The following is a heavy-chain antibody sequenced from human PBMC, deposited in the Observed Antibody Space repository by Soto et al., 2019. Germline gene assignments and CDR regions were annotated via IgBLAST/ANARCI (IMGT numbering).Heavy chain of an antibody. D-gene: IGHD4-17*01. Sequence: PGESLKISCKGSGYSFTSYWISWVRQMPGKGLEWMGRIDLSDSYTNYSTSFQGHVTISADKSISTAYLQWSSLKASDTAMYYCARLGADGDSSDYWGQGTLVTVSS. CDR2: IDLSDSYT. CDR1: GYSFTSYW. CDR3: ARLGADGDSSDY. J-gene: IGHJ4*02. V-gene: IGHV5-10-1*01.